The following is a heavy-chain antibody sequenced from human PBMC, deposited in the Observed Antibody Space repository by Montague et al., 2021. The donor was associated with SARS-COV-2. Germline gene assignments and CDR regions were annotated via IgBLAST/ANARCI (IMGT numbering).Heavy chain of an antibody. D-gene: IGHD3-10*01. V-gene: IGHV4-30-4*01. CDR3: VRAADNYYPSGPLVGFDL. CDR2: AYFSGTT. J-gene: IGHJ4*02. Sequence: SETLSLTCNVSGGSIKTTEYYWGWIRQSPGKGLEWIGYAYFSGTTYFNPSLETRTTISIDTSKSQFSLKLRSVTAADTAVYFCVRAADNYYPSGPLVGFDLWGLGTLVTVSS. CDR1: GGSIKTTEYY.